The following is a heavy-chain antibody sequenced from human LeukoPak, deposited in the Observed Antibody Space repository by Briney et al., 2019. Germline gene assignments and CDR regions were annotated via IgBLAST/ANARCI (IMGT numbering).Heavy chain of an antibody. V-gene: IGHV1-69*13. CDR3: ARGGPIVVVVAAMLGFDP. CDR1: GGTFSSYA. CDR2: IIPIFGTA. D-gene: IGHD2-15*01. Sequence: SVKVSCKASGGTFSSYAISWVRQAPGQGLEWMGGIIPIFGTANYAQKFQGRVTITADESTSTAYMELSSLRSEDTAVYYCARGGPIVVVVAAMLGFDPWGQGTLVTVSS. J-gene: IGHJ5*02.